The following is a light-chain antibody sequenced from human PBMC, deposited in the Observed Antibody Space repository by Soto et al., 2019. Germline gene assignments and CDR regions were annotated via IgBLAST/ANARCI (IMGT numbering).Light chain of an antibody. J-gene: IGKJ4*01. CDR2: DAS. Sequence: EIVLTQSPATLSLSPGERATLSCRASQSFSSSLAWYQQKPGQAPRLLIYDASNRATGIPARFSGSGSGTDFTLTISSLEPEDFAVYYCQQRSNWPLTFGGGTKVEIE. CDR1: QSFSSS. V-gene: IGKV3-11*01. CDR3: QQRSNWPLT.